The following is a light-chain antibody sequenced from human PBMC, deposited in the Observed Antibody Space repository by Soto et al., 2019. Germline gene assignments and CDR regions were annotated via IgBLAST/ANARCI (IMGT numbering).Light chain of an antibody. V-gene: IGLV2-14*01. J-gene: IGLJ1*01. CDR2: DVS. Sequence: SGPTQPASMSGSPGQSSTISCTGTSSDVGGSNYVSWYQQLPGKAPKLMIYDVSDRPSGVSNRFSGSKSGNTASLTISGLQAEDEADYYCSSYTSSSLYVFGTGTKVTVL. CDR3: SSYTSSSLYV. CDR1: SSDVGGSNY.